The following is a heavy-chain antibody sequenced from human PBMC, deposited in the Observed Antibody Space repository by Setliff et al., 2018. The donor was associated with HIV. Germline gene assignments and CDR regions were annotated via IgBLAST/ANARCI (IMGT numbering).Heavy chain of an antibody. CDR2: IYYSGST. Sequence: SETLSLTCTVSGGSISSYYWSWIRQPPGKGLEWIGYIYYSGSTNYNPSLKSRVTISVDTSKNQFSLKRSSVTAADTAVYYCARDSPGPQYYYYGMDVWGQGTTVTVSS. CDR1: GGSISSYY. CDR3: ARDSPGPQYYYYGMDV. V-gene: IGHV4-59*01. J-gene: IGHJ6*02.